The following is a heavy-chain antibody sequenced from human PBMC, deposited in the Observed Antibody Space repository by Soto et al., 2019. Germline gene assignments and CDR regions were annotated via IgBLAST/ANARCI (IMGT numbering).Heavy chain of an antibody. CDR1: GFSFSSYW. J-gene: IGHJ5*02. Sequence: EVQLVESGGGLVQTGGSLRLSCAASGFSFSSYWMTWVRQAPGKGLEWVANIKPDGREKYYVASVKGRFTISRDNGKNLLYLQMDSLTPDDPAVYYCAGDGVRNGAYNGWLDPWGQGTLVTVSS. CDR2: IKPDGREK. D-gene: IGHD3-16*01. V-gene: IGHV3-7*03. CDR3: AGDGVRNGAYNGWLDP.